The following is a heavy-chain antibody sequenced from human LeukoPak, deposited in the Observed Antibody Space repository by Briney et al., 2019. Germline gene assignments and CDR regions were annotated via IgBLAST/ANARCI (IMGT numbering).Heavy chain of an antibody. V-gene: IGHV5-51*01. Sequence: GESLQISCKGSGYNFTSYWIGWARQLPGKGLEWMGIIYPGDSDTRYSPSFQGQVTISADKSISTAYLQWSSLKASDTAMYYCARLPHITDAFDIWGQGTMVTVSS. J-gene: IGHJ3*02. D-gene: IGHD3-10*01. CDR2: IYPGDSDT. CDR3: ARLPHITDAFDI. CDR1: GYNFTSYW.